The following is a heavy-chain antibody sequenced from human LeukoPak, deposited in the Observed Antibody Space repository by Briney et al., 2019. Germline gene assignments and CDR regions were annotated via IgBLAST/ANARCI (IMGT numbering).Heavy chain of an antibody. V-gene: IGHV4-61*02. CDR3: ARSLYDFWSGDGQGYFDY. J-gene: IGHJ4*02. CDR2: IYTSGST. CDR1: GGSISSGSYY. Sequence: SQTLSLTCTVSGGSISSGSYYWSWIRQPAGKGLEWIGRIYTSGSTNYNPSLKSRVTISVDTSKNQFSLKLSSVTAADTAVYYCARSLYDFWSGDGQGYFDYWGQGTLVTVSS. D-gene: IGHD3-3*01.